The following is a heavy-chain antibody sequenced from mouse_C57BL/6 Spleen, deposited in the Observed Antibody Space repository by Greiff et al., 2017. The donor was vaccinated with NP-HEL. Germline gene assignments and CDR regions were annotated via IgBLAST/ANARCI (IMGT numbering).Heavy chain of an antibody. CDR1: GYAFSSYW. J-gene: IGHJ4*01. V-gene: IGHV1-80*01. Sequence: QVQLQQSGAELVKPGASVKISCKASGYAFSSYWMNWVKQRPGKGLEWIGQIYPGDGDTNYNGKFKGKATLTADKSSSTAYMQLSSLTSEDSAVYFCARTSYGRDAMDYWGQGTSVTVSS. CDR3: ARTSYGRDAMDY. CDR2: IYPGDGDT. D-gene: IGHD1-1*01.